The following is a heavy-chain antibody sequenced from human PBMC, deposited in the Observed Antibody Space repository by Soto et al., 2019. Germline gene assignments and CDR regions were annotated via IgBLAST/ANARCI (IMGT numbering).Heavy chain of an antibody. Sequence: PSETLSLTLTVSSGSISSYYCIWILQPPLKGLECIGYIYYSGSTNYNPSLKSRVTISVDTSKNQFSLKLSSVTAADTAVYYCARSGGEWLLIDYWGQGTLVTVSS. D-gene: IGHD3-3*01. J-gene: IGHJ4*02. V-gene: IGHV4-59*01. CDR1: SGSISSYY. CDR2: IYYSGST. CDR3: ARSGGEWLLIDY.